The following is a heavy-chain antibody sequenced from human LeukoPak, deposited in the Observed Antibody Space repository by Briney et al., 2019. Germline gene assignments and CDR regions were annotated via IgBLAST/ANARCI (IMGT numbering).Heavy chain of an antibody. CDR3: ARWHDSGRYFDY. Sequence: SETLSLTCTVAGGSLSNYCWNWMRQPPGKGLEWIGYICDSGNICYNPALKSRVTISEDTSKNQLSLKLTSATAADTAVYYCARWHDSGRYFDYWGRGTSVTVSS. J-gene: IGHJ4*02. D-gene: IGHD6-19*01. CDR1: GGSLSNYC. CDR2: ICDSGNI. V-gene: IGHV4-59*01.